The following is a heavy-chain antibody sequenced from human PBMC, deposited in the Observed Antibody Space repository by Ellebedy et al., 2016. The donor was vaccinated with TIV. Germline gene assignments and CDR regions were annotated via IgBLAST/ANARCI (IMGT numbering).Heavy chain of an antibody. J-gene: IGHJ4*02. D-gene: IGHD1-26*01. V-gene: IGHV4-59*08. CDR3: ARRYSGSSYHYFDY. CDR2: IYNSVIT. CDR1: GGSISSNY. Sequence: MPSETLSLTCTVSGGSISSNYWDWIRTPPGKGLEWSGYIYNSVITNYNPSLKSRVTMSVDTSTRQLSLKLRSVTAADTAVYYCARRYSGSSYHYFDYWGQGTLVIVSS.